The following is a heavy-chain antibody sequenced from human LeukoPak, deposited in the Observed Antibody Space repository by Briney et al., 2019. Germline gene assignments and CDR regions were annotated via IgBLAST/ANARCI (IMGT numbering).Heavy chain of an antibody. D-gene: IGHD2-15*01. CDR2: IKQDGSEK. V-gene: IGHV3-7*01. CDR1: GFTFSSYW. J-gene: IGHJ4*02. CDR3: ARGGRSSCYRIDY. Sequence: GALRLSCAASGFTFSSYWMSWVRQAPGKGLEWVANIKQDGSEKYYVDSVKGRFTISRDNAKNSLYLQMNSLRAEDTAVYYCARGGRSSCYRIDYWGQGTLVTVSS.